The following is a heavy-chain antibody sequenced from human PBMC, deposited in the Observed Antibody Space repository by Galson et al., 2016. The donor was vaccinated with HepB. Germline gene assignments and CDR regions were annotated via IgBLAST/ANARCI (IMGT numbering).Heavy chain of an antibody. CDR3: ARAQGSHGYFAS. Sequence: TLSLTCTVSGVSITIGGYYWSWIRQHPGKGLEWIGYIYYSGSTYYNPSLKSRVSISVDTSKSQFSLKLSSLTAADTAVYYCARAQGSHGYFASWGQGTLVIVSS. V-gene: IGHV4-31*03. D-gene: IGHD6-13*01. CDR2: IYYSGST. J-gene: IGHJ4*02. CDR1: GVSITIGGYY.